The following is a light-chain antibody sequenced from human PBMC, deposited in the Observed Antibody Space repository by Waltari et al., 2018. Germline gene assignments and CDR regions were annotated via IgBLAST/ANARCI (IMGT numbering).Light chain of an antibody. V-gene: IGKV1-39*01. CDR2: AAS. CDR3: QQSYSTPPT. Sequence: IQMTQSPSSRSASIGARISITCRASQSIASYLNWYQQKPGKAPKLLIYAASTLQSGVPSRFGGSGSGTDFTLTISSLHPEDFATYYCQQSYSTPPTFGQGTKVEIK. CDR1: QSIASY. J-gene: IGKJ1*01.